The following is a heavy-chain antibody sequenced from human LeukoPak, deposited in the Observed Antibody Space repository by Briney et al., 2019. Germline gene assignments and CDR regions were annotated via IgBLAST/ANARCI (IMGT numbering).Heavy chain of an antibody. J-gene: IGHJ5*02. V-gene: IGHV1-24*01. CDR2: FDPEDGET. D-gene: IGHD2-2*01. CDR3: ATEVYCSSTSCQNWFDP. CDR1: GYTLTELS. Sequence: ASVKVSCKVSGYTLTELSMHWVRQAPGKGLEWMGGFDPEDGETIYAQKFQGRVTMTEDTSTDTAYMELGSLRSEDTAVYYCATEVYCSSTSCQNWFDPWGQGTLVTVSS.